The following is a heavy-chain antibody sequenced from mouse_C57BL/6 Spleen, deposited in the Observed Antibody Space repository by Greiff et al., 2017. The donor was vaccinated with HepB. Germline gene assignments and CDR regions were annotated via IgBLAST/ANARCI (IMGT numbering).Heavy chain of an antibody. D-gene: IGHD1-1*01. Sequence: VQLQQSGAELVRPGASVTLSCKASGYTFTDYEMHWVKQTPVHGLEWIGAIDPETGGTAYNQKFSGKAILTADKSSSTAYMELRSLTSEDSAVYYCTRGDYGSSPDYWGQGTTLTVSS. J-gene: IGHJ2*01. V-gene: IGHV1-15*01. CDR3: TRGDYGSSPDY. CDR2: IDPETGGT. CDR1: GYTFTDYE.